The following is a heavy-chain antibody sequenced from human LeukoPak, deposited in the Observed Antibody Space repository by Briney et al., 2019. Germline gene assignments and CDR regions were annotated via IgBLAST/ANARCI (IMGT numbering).Heavy chain of an antibody. Sequence: GGSLRLSCAASGFTFSSYGRHWVRQPPGKGLEWVANIWYDGSNKYYADSETGRFTISRDNSKNTLYLQMNSLRAEDTAVYYCARDPMVRSAAGHTFDYWGQGTLVTVSS. D-gene: IGHD6-13*01. J-gene: IGHJ4*02. CDR3: ARDPMVRSAAGHTFDY. CDR2: IWYDGSNK. V-gene: IGHV3-33*08. CDR1: GFTFSSYG.